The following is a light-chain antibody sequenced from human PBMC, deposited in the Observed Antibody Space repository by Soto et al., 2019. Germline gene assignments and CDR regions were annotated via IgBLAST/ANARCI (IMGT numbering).Light chain of an antibody. CDR2: SND. CDR3: ATWDDRLNGWL. J-gene: IGLJ3*02. V-gene: IGLV1-44*01. CDR1: SSNIGSDS. Sequence: QPVLTQPPSASGTPGQRVTISCSGSSSNIGSDSVNWYQQLPGLAPKLIIYSNDQRPSGVPDRFSGSKSGTTASLAIGGLQSDDEADYYCATWDDRLNGWLFGGGTKLTVL.